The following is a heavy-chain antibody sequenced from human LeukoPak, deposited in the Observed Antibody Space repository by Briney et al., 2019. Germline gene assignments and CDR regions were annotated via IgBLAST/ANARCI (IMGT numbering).Heavy chain of an antibody. V-gene: IGHV1-18*01. CDR2: ISAYSGNT. J-gene: IGHJ4*02. CDR3: ARDLVDYGDYGPDY. CDR1: GYTFISYG. Sequence: ASVTVSCTASGYTFISYGITWVRQAPGQGLEWMGWISAYSGNTNYAQKLQGRVTMTTDTSTSTAYMELRSLRSDDTAVYYCARDLVDYGDYGPDYWGQGTLVTVSS. D-gene: IGHD4-17*01.